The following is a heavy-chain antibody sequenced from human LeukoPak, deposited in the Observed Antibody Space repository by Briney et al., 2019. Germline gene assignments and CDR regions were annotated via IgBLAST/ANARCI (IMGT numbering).Heavy chain of an antibody. Sequence: SETLSLTCAVSGASIASHSWWSWVRQPPGKGLEWIGEVYHSGGANYSPSLKSRVTMSVDKSKNQFSLKLSSVTAADTAVYYCARGQWLVPLDYWGQGTLVIVSS. J-gene: IGHJ4*02. CDR3: ARGQWLVPLDY. CDR1: GASIASHSW. D-gene: IGHD6-19*01. V-gene: IGHV4/OR15-8*01. CDR2: VYHSGGA.